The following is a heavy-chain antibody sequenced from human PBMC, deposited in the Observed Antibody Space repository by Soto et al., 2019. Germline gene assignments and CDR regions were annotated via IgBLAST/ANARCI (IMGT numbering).Heavy chain of an antibody. CDR1: GGTFSSYA. Sequence: ASVKVSCKASGGTFSSYAISWVRQAPGQGLEWMGGIIPIFGTANYAQKFQGRVTITADESTSTAYMELSSLRSEDTAVYYCARDGGSRRKDYGDYGWGAGYYYYYGMDVWGQGTTVTVSS. V-gene: IGHV1-69*13. J-gene: IGHJ6*02. D-gene: IGHD4-17*01. CDR2: IIPIFGTA. CDR3: ARDGGSRRKDYGDYGWGAGYYYYYGMDV.